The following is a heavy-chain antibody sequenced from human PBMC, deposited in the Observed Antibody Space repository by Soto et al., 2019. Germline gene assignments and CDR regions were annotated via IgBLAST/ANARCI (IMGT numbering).Heavy chain of an antibody. D-gene: IGHD3-22*01. CDR3: ARAGYYYDSSAFDY. CDR2: INHSGST. CDR1: VGSFSGYY. V-gene: IGHV4-34*01. J-gene: IGHJ4*02. Sequence: QVQLQQWGAGLLKPSETLSPPGAVSVGSFSGYYWSWIRQPQGKGREWIGEINHSGSTTYNPSLKSRVTISVDPSKTQFSLKLSSVTAADTAVYYCARAGYYYDSSAFDYWVQGTLVTVSS.